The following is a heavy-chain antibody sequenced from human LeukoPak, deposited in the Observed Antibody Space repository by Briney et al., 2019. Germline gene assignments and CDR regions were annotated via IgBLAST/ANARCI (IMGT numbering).Heavy chain of an antibody. CDR2: IKEDGSEK. D-gene: IGHD3-10*01. Sequence: GGSLRLSCAASGFTFSRYWMNWVRQAPGKGLEWVANIKEDGSEKYSVDSVKGRFTISRDNAKNSLYLQMNSLRAEDTAVYYRTRGPPRSQTYYFGLFDPWGQGTLVTVSS. CDR3: TRGPPRSQTYYFGLFDP. J-gene: IGHJ5*02. CDR1: GFTFSRYW. V-gene: IGHV3-7*01.